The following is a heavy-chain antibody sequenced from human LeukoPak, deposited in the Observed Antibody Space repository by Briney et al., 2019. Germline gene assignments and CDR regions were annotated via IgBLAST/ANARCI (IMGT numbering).Heavy chain of an antibody. CDR1: GYTFTGYY. J-gene: IGHJ5*02. Sequence: ASVKVSCKASGYTFTGYYIHWVRQAPGQGLEWMGWINPNSGGTNYAQKFQGRVTMTRDTSISTAYMELSRLRSDDTAVYYCARGLYYEQQLVTDSGWFDPWGQGTLVTVSS. CDR2: INPNSGGT. V-gene: IGHV1-2*02. D-gene: IGHD6-13*01. CDR3: ARGLYYEQQLVTDSGWFDP.